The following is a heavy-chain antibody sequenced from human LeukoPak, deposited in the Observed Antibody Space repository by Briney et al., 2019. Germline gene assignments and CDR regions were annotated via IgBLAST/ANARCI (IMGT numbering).Heavy chain of an antibody. CDR1: KFTFSSYG. CDR2: IWYEGSDK. J-gene: IGHJ4*02. V-gene: IGHV3-33*01. Sequence: GRSLTLSCAASKFTFSSYGMHWVRHAPGKGLEWVAIIWYEGSDKYYADSVKGRFTISRDNSQNTLYLQMNSLRAEDTAVYYCARDSRGSYSGLLDYWGQGALVTVSS. CDR3: ARDSRGSYSGLLDY. D-gene: IGHD1-26*01.